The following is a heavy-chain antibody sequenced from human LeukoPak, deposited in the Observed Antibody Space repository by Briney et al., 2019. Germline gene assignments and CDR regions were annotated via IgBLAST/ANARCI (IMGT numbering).Heavy chain of an antibody. CDR1: GFIFGGYA. J-gene: IGHJ4*02. V-gene: IGHV3-30-3*01. CDR2: ISYDGGKT. CDR3: ARGFNDFWSGSQLEY. Sequence: GGSLRLSCAASGFIFGGYAVHWVRQAPGKGLQWLAAISYDGGKTYYADSVEGRFTISRDNSKSTVYLEINSLRSEDTAIYYCARGFNDFWSGSQLEYWGQGTLVTVSS. D-gene: IGHD3-3*01.